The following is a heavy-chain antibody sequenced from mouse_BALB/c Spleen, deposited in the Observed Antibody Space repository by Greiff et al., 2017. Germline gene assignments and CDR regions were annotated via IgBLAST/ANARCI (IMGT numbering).Heavy chain of an antibody. CDR3: ARGGYYYGTWFAY. V-gene: IGHV5-17*02. J-gene: IGHJ3*01. D-gene: IGHD1-1*01. CDR2: ISSGSSTI. Sequence: EVKLVESGGGLVQPGGSRKLSCAASGFTFSSFGMHWVRQAPEKGLEWVAYISSGSSTIYYADTVKGRFTISRENPKNTLFLQMSSLRSEDTAMYYCARGGYYYGTWFAYWGQGTLVTVSA. CDR1: GFTFSSFG.